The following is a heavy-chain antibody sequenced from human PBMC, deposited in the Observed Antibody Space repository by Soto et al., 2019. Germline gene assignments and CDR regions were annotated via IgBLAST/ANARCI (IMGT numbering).Heavy chain of an antibody. V-gene: IGHV3-33*01. J-gene: IGHJ5*02. D-gene: IGHD2-21*02. CDR3: ARDRSVVTAINNWFDP. CDR2: IWYDGSNK. Sequence: GGSLRLSCAASGFTFSSYGMHWVRQAPGKGLEWVAVIWYDGSNKYYADSVKGRFTISRDNSKNTLYLQMNSLRAEDTAVYYCARDRSVVTAINNWFDPWAREPWSPSPQ. CDR1: GFTFSSYG.